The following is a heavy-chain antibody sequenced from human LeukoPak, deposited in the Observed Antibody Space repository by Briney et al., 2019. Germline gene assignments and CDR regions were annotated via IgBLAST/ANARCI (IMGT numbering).Heavy chain of an antibody. D-gene: IGHD6-13*01. Sequence: GASVKVSCKASGYTFTSYGVSWVRQAPGQGLEWMGWISAYNGNTNYAQKLQGRVTMTTDTSTSTAYMELRSLRSDDTAVYYCARGVRSSSWYSFDYWGQGTLVTVSS. J-gene: IGHJ4*02. CDR2: ISAYNGNT. V-gene: IGHV1-18*01. CDR1: GYTFTSYG. CDR3: ARGVRSSSWYSFDY.